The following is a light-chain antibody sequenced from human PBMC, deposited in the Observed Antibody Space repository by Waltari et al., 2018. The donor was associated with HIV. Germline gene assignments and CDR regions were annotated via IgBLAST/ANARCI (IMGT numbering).Light chain of an antibody. CDR1: RSILYNSNNKNY. CDR3: QQYFNAPIT. CDR2: WAS. Sequence: DIVMTQSPDSLALSLGERATINCKSSRSILYNSNNKNYLAWYQQKPGQPPQLLIYWASTREFVVPDRFSGSGSWTNFTLTISSLQTEDVAVYYCQQYFNAPITFGGGTRVEI. V-gene: IGKV4-1*01. J-gene: IGKJ4*01.